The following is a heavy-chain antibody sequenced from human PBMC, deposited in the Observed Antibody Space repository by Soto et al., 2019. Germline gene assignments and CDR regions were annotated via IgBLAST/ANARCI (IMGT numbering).Heavy chain of an antibody. CDR3: VMLGRWLRALVS. D-gene: IGHD5-12*01. J-gene: IGHJ4*02. CDR2: ICHSGNT. CDR1: GGSITIGGYC. Sequence: TLSVTSTVSGGSITIGGYCWFWIRQPPGQGLEWIGYICHSGNTYYNPSLKSRVTTSLDRSKNQFSLNLSSVTAADTAVYYCVMLGRWLRALVSWCTGTLVTVSS. V-gene: IGHV4-30-2*01.